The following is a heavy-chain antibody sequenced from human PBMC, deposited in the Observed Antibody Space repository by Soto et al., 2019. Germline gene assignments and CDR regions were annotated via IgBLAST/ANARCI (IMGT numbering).Heavy chain of an antibody. V-gene: IGHV1-46*01. CDR3: ARRSNYQKRYYYYGMDV. CDR1: GYTFTIYY. CDR2: INPSGGST. J-gene: IGHJ6*02. Sequence: VSVKVSCKASGYTFTIYYMHWVRQAPGQGLEWMGIINPSGGSTSYAQKFQGRVTMTRDTSTSTVYMELSSLRSEDTAVYYCARRSNYQKRYYYYGMDVWGQGTTVTVSS. D-gene: IGHD3-10*01.